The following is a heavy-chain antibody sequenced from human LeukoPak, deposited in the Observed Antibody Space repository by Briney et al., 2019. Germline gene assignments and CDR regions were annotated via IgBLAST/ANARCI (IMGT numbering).Heavy chain of an antibody. D-gene: IGHD1-26*01. J-gene: IGHJ4*01. CDR1: GYTFTGYY. CDR3: ATWELPRRADFDY. CDR2: INPNSGDT. V-gene: IGHV1-2*02. Sequence: SVTVTCKASGYTFTGYYIHWVRQAPGQGLEWMGWINPNSGDTNYVRKFQGRVTITRDTSITTAYMELSRLISDDTAVYYCATWELPRRADFDYCGDRNLVTVSS.